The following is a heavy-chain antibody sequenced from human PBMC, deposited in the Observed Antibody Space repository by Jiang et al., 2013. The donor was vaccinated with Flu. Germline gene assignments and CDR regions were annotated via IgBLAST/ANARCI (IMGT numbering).Heavy chain of an antibody. J-gene: IGHJ6*02. CDR1: DGSLSDYF. CDR2: LHHSGDF. D-gene: IGHD2-8*02. Sequence: GSGLVKPSETLSLTCAVYDGSLSDYFWTWVRQPPGKGLEWIGELHHSGDFYYSPSLKSRVTISVDTSKNQFSLELNSVTAADTALYYCVIFRDELLAGRRFYSEMDVWGQGTTVTVSS. V-gene: IGHV4-34*01. CDR3: VIFRDELLAGRRFYSEMDV.